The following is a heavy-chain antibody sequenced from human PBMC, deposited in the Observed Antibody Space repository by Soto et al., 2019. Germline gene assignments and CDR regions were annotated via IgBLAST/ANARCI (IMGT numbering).Heavy chain of an antibody. CDR3: ARLGHPGH. V-gene: IGHV1-69*01. Sequence: QVQLVQAGAEVKKPGSSVKVSCTASGGSLRNSVISWVRQAPAQRLEWMGGVIPILGTAHYAQKFQGRVTMTADEATSTAYMDLSSLSHDDTAVYYCARLGHPGHWGPGTLVIVSS. CDR2: VIPILGTA. CDR1: GGSLRNSV. J-gene: IGHJ4*02.